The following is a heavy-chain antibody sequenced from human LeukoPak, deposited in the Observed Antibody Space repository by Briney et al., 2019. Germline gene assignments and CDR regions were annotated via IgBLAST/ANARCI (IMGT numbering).Heavy chain of an antibody. CDR1: GFTFSSYW. CDR3: ARDGLLGGVPYYFDY. D-gene: IGHD3-16*01. V-gene: IGHV3-21*01. J-gene: IGHJ4*02. Sequence: PGGSLRLSCAASGFTFSSYWMHWVRQAPGKGLEWVSSISSSSSYIYYADSVKGRFTISRDNAKNSLYLQMNSLRAEDTAVYYCARDGLLGGVPYYFDYWGQGTLVTVSS. CDR2: ISSSSSYI.